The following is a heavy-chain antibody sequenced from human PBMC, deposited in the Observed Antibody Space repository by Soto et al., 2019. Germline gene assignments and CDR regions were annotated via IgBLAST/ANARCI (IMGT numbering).Heavy chain of an antibody. V-gene: IGHV1-69*13. Sequence: ASVKVYCKASGGTFSSYAISWVRQAPGQGLEWMGGIIPIFGTANYAQKFQGRVTITADESTSTAYMELSSLRSEDTAVYYCARAAMEYSSVSSYYSSYGTDFWGQGPTVSVSS. D-gene: IGHD6-19*01. J-gene: IGHJ6*02. CDR3: ARAAMEYSSVSSYYSSYGTDF. CDR2: IIPIFGTA. CDR1: GGTFSSYA.